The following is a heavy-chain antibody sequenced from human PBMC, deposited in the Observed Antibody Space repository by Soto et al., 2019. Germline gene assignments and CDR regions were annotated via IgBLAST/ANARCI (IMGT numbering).Heavy chain of an antibody. V-gene: IGHV4-59*07. Sequence: QVQLRESGPGLVKPSDTLSLICTVSGGSISTYYWSWIRQPPGKGLEWIASVYYNGFTNYNPSLMSRVTMSVDTLRNQCSLRLNSVTAADTAMYYCARVSYDLVYYFDFWSQGTLVTVSS. D-gene: IGHD3-16*01. CDR2: VYYNGFT. CDR3: ARVSYDLVYYFDF. J-gene: IGHJ4*02. CDR1: GGSISTYY.